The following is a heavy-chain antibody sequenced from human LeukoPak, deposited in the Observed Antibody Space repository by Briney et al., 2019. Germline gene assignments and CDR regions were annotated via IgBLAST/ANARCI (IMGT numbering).Heavy chain of an antibody. CDR1: GGSISSSSYY. D-gene: IGHD2-8*01. CDR2: IYYSGST. V-gene: IGHV4-39*01. Sequence: KPSETLSLTCTVSGGSISSSSYYWGWIRQPPGKGLEWIGSIYYSGSTYYNPSLKSRVTISVDTSKNQFSLKLSSVTAADTAVYYCARSSIVLMVYAMQDFDYWGQGTLVTVSS. CDR3: ARSSIVLMVYAMQDFDY. J-gene: IGHJ4*02.